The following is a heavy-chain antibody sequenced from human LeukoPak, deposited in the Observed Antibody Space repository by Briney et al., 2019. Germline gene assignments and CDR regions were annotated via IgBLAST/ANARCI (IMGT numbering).Heavy chain of an antibody. J-gene: IGHJ3*02. V-gene: IGHV1-18*01. D-gene: IGHD3-3*01. Sequence: GASVKVSCKASGYTFTSYGISWVRQAPGQGLEWMGWISGYNGNTNYVQKFQGRVTMTRDTSISTAYMELSRLRSDDTAVYYCARDSPYYDFWSGYPKVDAFDIWGQGTMVTVSS. CDR3: ARDSPYYDFWSGYPKVDAFDI. CDR1: GYTFTSYG. CDR2: ISGYNGNT.